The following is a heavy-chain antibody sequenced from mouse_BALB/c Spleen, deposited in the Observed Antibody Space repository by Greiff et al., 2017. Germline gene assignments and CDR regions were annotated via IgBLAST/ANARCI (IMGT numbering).Heavy chain of an antibody. D-gene: IGHD2-4*01. CDR1: GFTFSSYA. CDR2: ISSGGSYT. Sequence: DVMLVESGGGLVKPGGSLKLSCAASGFTFSSYAMSWVRQSPEKRLEWVAEISSGGSYTYYPDTVTGRFTISRDNAKNTLYLEMSSLRSEDTAMYYCARDQGYDYDRYWYFDVWGAGTTVTVSS. V-gene: IGHV5-9-4*01. J-gene: IGHJ1*01. CDR3: ARDQGYDYDRYWYFDV.